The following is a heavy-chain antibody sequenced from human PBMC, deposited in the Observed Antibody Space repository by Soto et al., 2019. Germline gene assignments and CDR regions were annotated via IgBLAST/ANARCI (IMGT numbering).Heavy chain of an antibody. J-gene: IGHJ4*02. CDR1: GYTFTSYA. D-gene: IGHD4-17*01. CDR2: INAGNGNT. CDR3: ARTLASGSGNDYGDYYFDY. Sequence: GASVKVSCKASGYTFTSYAMHWVRQAPGQRLEWMGWINAGNGNTKYSQKFQGRVTITRDTSASTAYMELSSLRSEDTSVYYCARTLASGSGNDYGDYYFDYWGQGTLVTGLL. V-gene: IGHV1-3*01.